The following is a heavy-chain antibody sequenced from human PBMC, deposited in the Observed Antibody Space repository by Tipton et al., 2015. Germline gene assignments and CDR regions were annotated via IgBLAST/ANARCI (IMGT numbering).Heavy chain of an antibody. CDR2: ISDNGNT. D-gene: IGHD3-9*01. V-gene: IGHV4-59*01. CDR3: ARLHCEIVTGHLRSPYHYGLDV. J-gene: IGHJ6*02. Sequence: TLSPTCTVSGGSISVSYWSWIRQPPGKGLEWIGYISDNGNTNYSPSLKSRVTMSVDTSKNHFSLRLNSVTAADTAVYYCARLHCEIVTGHLRSPYHYGLDVWGHGTSVTVSS. CDR1: GGSISVSY.